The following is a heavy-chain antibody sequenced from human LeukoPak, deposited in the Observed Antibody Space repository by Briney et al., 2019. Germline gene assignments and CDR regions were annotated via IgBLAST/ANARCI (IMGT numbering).Heavy chain of an antibody. CDR3: AKDVTGIAVAGTGAFDY. Sequence: GGSLRLSCTASGFIFSSYGMHWVRQAPGKGLEWVAFIRYDGSNEYYADSVKGRFTISRDNSKNTLYLQMNSLRAEDTAVYYCAKDVTGIAVAGTGAFDYWGQGTLVTVSS. J-gene: IGHJ4*02. D-gene: IGHD6-19*01. CDR1: GFIFSSYG. CDR2: IRYDGSNE. V-gene: IGHV3-30*02.